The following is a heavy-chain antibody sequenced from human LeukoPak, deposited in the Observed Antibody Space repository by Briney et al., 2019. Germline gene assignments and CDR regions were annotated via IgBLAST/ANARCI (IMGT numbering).Heavy chain of an antibody. Sequence: GGSLRLSCAASGFTFSSYAMNWVRQAPGKGLEWVSAISGSGGSTYYADSVKGRFTISRDNSKNTLYLQMNSLRAEDTAVYYCAKDGGSWGYFDYWGQGTLVTVSS. CDR1: GFTFSSYA. D-gene: IGHD3-16*01. CDR3: AKDGGSWGYFDY. V-gene: IGHV3-23*01. J-gene: IGHJ4*02. CDR2: ISGSGGST.